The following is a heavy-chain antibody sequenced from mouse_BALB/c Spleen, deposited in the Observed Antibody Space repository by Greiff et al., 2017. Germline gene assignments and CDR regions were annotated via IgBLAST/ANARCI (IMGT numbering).Heavy chain of an antibody. J-gene: IGHJ4*01. CDR1: GFAFSSYD. CDR3: ARHGELLRYAMDY. Sequence: DVMLVESGGGLVKPGGSLKLSCAASGFAFSSYDMSWVRQTPEKRLEWVAYISSGGGSTYYPDTVKGRFTISRDNAKNTLYLQMSSLKSEDTAMYYCARHGELLRYAMDYWGQGTSVTVSS. V-gene: IGHV5-12-1*01. CDR2: ISSGGGST. D-gene: IGHD1-1*01.